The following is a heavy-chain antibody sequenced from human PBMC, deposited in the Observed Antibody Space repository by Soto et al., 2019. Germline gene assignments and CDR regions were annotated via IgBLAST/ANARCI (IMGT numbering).Heavy chain of an antibody. CDR2: IYHSGST. Sequence: SETLSLTCAVSGGSISSGGYSWSWIRQPPGKGLEWIGYIYHSGSTYYNPSLKSRVTISVDRSKNQFSLKVTSVTAADTAVYYCARHRNWKVDYWGQGTLVTVSS. J-gene: IGHJ4*02. V-gene: IGHV4-30-2*01. CDR3: ARHRNWKVDY. CDR1: GGSISSGGYS. D-gene: IGHD1-1*01.